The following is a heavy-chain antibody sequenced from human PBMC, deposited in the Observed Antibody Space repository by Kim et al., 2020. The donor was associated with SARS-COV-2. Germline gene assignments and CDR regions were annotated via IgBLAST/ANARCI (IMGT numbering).Heavy chain of an antibody. CDR2: IRSDVYGDAY. CDR3: IRKLPPGTSSGWSHPDK. Sequence: GGSLRLSCAASGFSVSASAIHWVRQAPGKGLQWVGRIRSDVYGDAYAYTASVKGRFTISTDDSKNTAHLQMDGLKSEDTAVYYCIRKLPPGTSSGWSHPDKGGRGILVTVSS. V-gene: IGHV3-73*01. D-gene: IGHD6-19*01. CDR1: GFSVSASA. J-gene: IGHJ4*02.